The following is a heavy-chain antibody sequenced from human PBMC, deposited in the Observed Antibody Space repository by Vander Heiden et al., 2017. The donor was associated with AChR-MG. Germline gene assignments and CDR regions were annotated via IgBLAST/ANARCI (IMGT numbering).Heavy chain of an antibody. J-gene: IGHJ4*02. CDR1: GFTVSSNY. CDR3: ARGDGYSGYDFWDNYFDY. CDR2: MYSGGST. D-gene: IGHD5-12*01. Sequence: EVQLVESGGGLIQPGGSLRLSCAASGFTVSSNYMSWVRQAPGKGLEWVSVMYSGGSTYYADSVKGRFTISRDNSKNTLYLQMNSLRAEDTAVYYCARGDGYSGYDFWDNYFDYWGQGTLVTVSS. V-gene: IGHV3-53*01.